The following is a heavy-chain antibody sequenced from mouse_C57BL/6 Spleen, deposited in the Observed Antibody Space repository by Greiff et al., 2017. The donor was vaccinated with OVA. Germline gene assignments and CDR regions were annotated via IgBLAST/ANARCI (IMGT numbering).Heavy chain of an antibody. D-gene: IGHD1-1*01. Sequence: EVQLQQSGGGLVQPGGSLSLSCAASGFTFTDYYMSWVRQPPGKALEWLGFIRNKANGNNTEYSASVKGRFTISRDNYQSILYLQMKSLRAEDSATYYCARSFYYGSSYWYFDVWGTGTTVTVSS. J-gene: IGHJ1*03. CDR1: GFTFTDYY. CDR2: IRNKANGNNT. CDR3: ARSFYYGSSYWYFDV. V-gene: IGHV7-3*01.